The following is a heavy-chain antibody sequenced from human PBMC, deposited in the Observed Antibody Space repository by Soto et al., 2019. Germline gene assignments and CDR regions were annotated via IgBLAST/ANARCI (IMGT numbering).Heavy chain of an antibody. Sequence: PSETLSLTCSVYGGSFSGYYWSWIRQPPGKGLEWIGEINHSGSTNYNPSLKSRVTISVDTSKNQFSLRLSSVTAADTAVYYCARGGYCSGGSCSALRNFQHWGQGTLVTVSS. V-gene: IGHV4-34*01. CDR1: GGSFSGYY. CDR2: INHSGST. D-gene: IGHD2-15*01. J-gene: IGHJ1*01. CDR3: ARGGYCSGGSCSALRNFQH.